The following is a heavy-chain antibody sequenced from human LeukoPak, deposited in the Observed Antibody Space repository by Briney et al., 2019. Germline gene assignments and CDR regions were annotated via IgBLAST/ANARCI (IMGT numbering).Heavy chain of an antibody. Sequence: GGSLRLSCAASGFTFSSYAMSWVRQAPGKGLEWVSRTNNDGSITSSADSVKGRFTISRDNAKNTLYLQMNSLRAEDTAVYFCARMASGGYYDYWGQGTLVTVSS. V-gene: IGHV3-74*01. CDR2: TNNDGSIT. CDR1: GFTFSSYA. D-gene: IGHD1-26*01. CDR3: ARMASGGYYDY. J-gene: IGHJ4*02.